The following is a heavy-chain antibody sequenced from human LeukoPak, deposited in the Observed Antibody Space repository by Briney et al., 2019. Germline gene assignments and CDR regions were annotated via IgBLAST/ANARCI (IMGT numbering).Heavy chain of an antibody. Sequence: PGGSLRLSCTASGLIFNRNAMHWVRQAPGKGLEYLSAISSNGGSTEYANSVKGRFTISRDNSKNTLYLQMGTLRAEDTAVYFWARGGATTRRPIDSWGQGTLVTAS. CDR1: GLIFNRNA. V-gene: IGHV3-64*01. J-gene: IGHJ4*02. CDR2: ISSNGGST. CDR3: ARGGATTRRPIDS. D-gene: IGHD1-26*01.